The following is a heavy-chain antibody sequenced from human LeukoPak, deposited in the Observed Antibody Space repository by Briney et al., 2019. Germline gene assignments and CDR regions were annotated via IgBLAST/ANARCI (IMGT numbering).Heavy chain of an antibody. Sequence: PGGSLRLSCAASGFTFSSYGMHWVRQAPGKGLEWVAVISYDGSNKYYADSVKGRFTISRDNSKNTLYLQMNSLRAEDTAVYYCARGHVDTDAFDIWGQGTMVTVSS. D-gene: IGHD5-18*01. CDR3: ARGHVDTDAFDI. V-gene: IGHV3-30*03. CDR2: ISYDGSNK. CDR1: GFTFSSYG. J-gene: IGHJ3*02.